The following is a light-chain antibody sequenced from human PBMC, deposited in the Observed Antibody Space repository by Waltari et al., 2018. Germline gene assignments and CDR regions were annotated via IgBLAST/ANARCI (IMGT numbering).Light chain of an antibody. CDR2: AVT. J-gene: IGLJ2*01. CDR1: SSDIGYYNS. V-gene: IGLV2-8*01. CDR3: GSYTGGNNLVV. Sequence: QSALTQPPSASGSPGQSVTIPCPGTSSDIGYYNSVSWYQQHPGKAPKPMIYAVTQRPSGVPDRFSGSKSGNTASLTVSGLQAEDEADYFCGSYTGGNNLVVFGGGTKLTVL.